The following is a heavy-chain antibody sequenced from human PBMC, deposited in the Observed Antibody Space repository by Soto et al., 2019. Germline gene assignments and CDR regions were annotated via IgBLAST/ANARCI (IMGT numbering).Heavy chain of an antibody. D-gene: IGHD6-6*01. CDR1: GFTFSSYG. V-gene: IGHV3-33*01. CDR2: IWYDGSNK. Sequence: GGSPRLSCAASGFTFSSYGMHWVRQAPGKGLEWVAVIWYDGSNKYYADSVKGRFTISGDNSKNTLYLQMNSLRAEDTAVYYCARDTSSSSFFVYYYGMDVWGQGTTVTVSS. CDR3: ARDTSSSSFFVYYYGMDV. J-gene: IGHJ6*02.